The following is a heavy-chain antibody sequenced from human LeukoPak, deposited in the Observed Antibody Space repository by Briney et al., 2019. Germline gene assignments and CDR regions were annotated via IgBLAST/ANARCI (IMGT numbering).Heavy chain of an antibody. CDR1: GYTFTGYY. D-gene: IGHD1-26*01. V-gene: IGHV1-69*13. Sequence: SVKVSCKASGYTFTGYYMYWVRQAPGQGLEWMGGIIPIFGTANYAQKFQGRVTITADESTSTAYMELSSLRSEDTAVYYCASLEWELRDPYYYYMDVWGKGTTVTISS. CDR3: ASLEWELRDPYYYYMDV. J-gene: IGHJ6*03. CDR2: IIPIFGTA.